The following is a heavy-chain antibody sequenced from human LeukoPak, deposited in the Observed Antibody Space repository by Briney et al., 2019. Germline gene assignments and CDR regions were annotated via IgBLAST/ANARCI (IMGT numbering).Heavy chain of an antibody. D-gene: IGHD6-13*01. V-gene: IGHV5-51*01. J-gene: IGHJ4*02. CDR1: GYSFTSYW. Sequence: GESLKISCKGSGYSFTSYWIGWVRQMPGKGLEWLGIIYPGDSDTRYSPSFQGQVTISADKSISAAYLQWSSLKASDTAMYYCARQGQQLDLHFGYWGQGTLVTVSS. CDR2: IYPGDSDT. CDR3: ARQGQQLDLHFGY.